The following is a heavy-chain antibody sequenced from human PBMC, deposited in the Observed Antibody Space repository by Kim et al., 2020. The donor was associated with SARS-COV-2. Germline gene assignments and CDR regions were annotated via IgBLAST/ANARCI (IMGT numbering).Heavy chain of an antibody. Sequence: GGSLRLSCAACGFTFSSYSMHWVRQAPGKGLEWVAVIWYDGSNKYYADSVKGRFTISRDNSKNTLYLQMNSLRAEDTAVYYCARDKRWLQFFFDYWGQGTLVTVSS. CDR3: ARDKRWLQFFFDY. CDR1: GFTFSSYS. CDR2: IWYDGSNK. V-gene: IGHV3-33*01. J-gene: IGHJ4*02. D-gene: IGHD5-12*01.